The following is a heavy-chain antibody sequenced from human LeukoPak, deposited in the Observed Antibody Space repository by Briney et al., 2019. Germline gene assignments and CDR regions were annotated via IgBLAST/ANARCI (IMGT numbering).Heavy chain of an antibody. V-gene: IGHV4-34*01. Sequence: SETLSLTCAVYGGSFSGYYWSWIRQPPGKGLEWIGEINHSGSTNYNPSLKSRVTISVDTSKNQFSLKLSSVTAADTAVYYCAAIPSSSWYPDYWGQGTLVTVSS. CDR1: GGSFSGYY. CDR2: INHSGST. J-gene: IGHJ4*02. CDR3: AAIPSSSWYPDY. D-gene: IGHD6-13*01.